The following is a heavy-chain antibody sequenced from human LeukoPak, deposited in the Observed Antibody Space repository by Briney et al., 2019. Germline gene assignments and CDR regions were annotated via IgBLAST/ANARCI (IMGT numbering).Heavy chain of an antibody. CDR1: GFAFDEHG. Sequence: PGGSLRLSCTASGFAFDEHGMNWVRQVPGKGLEWVSGINWSGGSTGYADSLRGRFTISRDNAKNSLYLQMDSLRAEDTALYYCARAPIASPFYFDYWGQGTLVTVSS. D-gene: IGHD2-15*01. CDR2: INWSGGST. CDR3: ARAPIASPFYFDY. J-gene: IGHJ4*02. V-gene: IGHV3-20*04.